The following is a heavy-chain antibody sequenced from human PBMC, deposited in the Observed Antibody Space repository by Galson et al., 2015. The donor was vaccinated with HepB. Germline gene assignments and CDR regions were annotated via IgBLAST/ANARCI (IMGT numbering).Heavy chain of an antibody. V-gene: IGHV1-8*01. CDR1: GYTFTRYD. CDR3: ARVRGSSGWYVDYYGMDV. Sequence: SVKVSCKASGYTFTRYDINWVRQATGQGLEWVGWMNPNSGNTGYAQKFQGRVTMTRNISISTAYMELSSLRSEDTAVYYCARVRGSSGWYVDYYGMDVWGQGTTVTVSS. J-gene: IGHJ6*02. D-gene: IGHD6-19*01. CDR2: MNPNSGNT.